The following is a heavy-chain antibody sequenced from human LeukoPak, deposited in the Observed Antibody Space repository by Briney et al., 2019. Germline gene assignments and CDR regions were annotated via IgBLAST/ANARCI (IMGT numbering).Heavy chain of an antibody. CDR2: INPNGGGT. J-gene: IGHJ4*02. D-gene: IGHD1-26*01. CDR1: GYTFTGYY. Sequence: ASVKVSCKASGYTFTGYYMHWVRQAPGQGLEWMGVINPNGGGTAYVEKFQGRVTMTRDTSTSTVYMQLSSLRSEDRAVYYCARDPSGSWQRFDYWGQGTLVTVSS. V-gene: IGHV1-46*01. CDR3: ARDPSGSWQRFDY.